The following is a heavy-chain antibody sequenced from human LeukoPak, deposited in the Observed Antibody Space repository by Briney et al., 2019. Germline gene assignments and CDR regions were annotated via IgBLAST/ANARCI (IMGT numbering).Heavy chain of an antibody. J-gene: IGHJ6*03. CDR2: IYYSGST. D-gene: IGHD1-26*01. CDR1: GGSISSSSYY. V-gene: IGHV4-39*01. Sequence: SETLSLTCTVSGGSISSSSYYWGWIRQPPGKGLEWIGSIYYSGSTYYNPSLKSRVTISVDTSKNQFSLKLSSVTAADTAVYYCARQSGSYYYYMDVWGKGTTVTISS. CDR3: ARQSGSYYYYMDV.